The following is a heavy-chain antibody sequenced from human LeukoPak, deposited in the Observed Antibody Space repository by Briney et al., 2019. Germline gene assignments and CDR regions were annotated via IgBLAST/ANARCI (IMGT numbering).Heavy chain of an antibody. CDR1: GFTVDDYG. CDR3: ARARITLVRRVINDAFDI. V-gene: IGHV3-20*04. J-gene: IGHJ3*02. Sequence: GVSLRLSCAASGFTVDDYGMNWVRQAPGKGLEWVSGIKWNGGSTGYTDSVKGRFTISRDNAKNSLYLQMNSLRAEDTALYYCARARITLVRRVINDAFDIWGQGTMVTVSS. CDR2: IKWNGGST. D-gene: IGHD3-10*01.